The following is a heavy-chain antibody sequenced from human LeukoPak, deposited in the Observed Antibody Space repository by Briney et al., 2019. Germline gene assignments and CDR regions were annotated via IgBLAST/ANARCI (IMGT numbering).Heavy chain of an antibody. J-gene: IGHJ6*02. D-gene: IGHD2-8*02. V-gene: IGHV4-59*01. Sequence: SETLSLTCTVSGGSISIYYWSWIRQPTGKGLEWIGYIYYSGSTNYNPSLKSRVTISVDTSKNQFSLELSSVTAADTAVYYGASVLFDGMDVWGQGTTVTVSS. CDR2: IYYSGST. CDR3: ASVLFDGMDV. CDR1: GGSISIYY.